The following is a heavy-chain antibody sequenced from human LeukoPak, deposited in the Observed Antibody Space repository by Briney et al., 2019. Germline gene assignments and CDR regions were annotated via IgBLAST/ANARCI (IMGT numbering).Heavy chain of an antibody. CDR1: GGSISSYY. CDR3: ARVGGYCSSTSCYFLIDY. Sequence: SETLSLTCTVSGGSISSYYWSWLRQPPGKGLEGIGYIYYSGSTNYNPSLKSRGTISVDTSKNQFSLKLSSVTAADTAVYYCARVGGYCSSTSCYFLIDYWGQGTLVTVSS. V-gene: IGHV4-59*01. J-gene: IGHJ4*02. D-gene: IGHD2-2*01. CDR2: IYYSGST.